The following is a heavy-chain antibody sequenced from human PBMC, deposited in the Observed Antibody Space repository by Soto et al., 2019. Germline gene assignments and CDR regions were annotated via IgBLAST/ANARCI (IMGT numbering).Heavy chain of an antibody. CDR3: ARIYCSSVRCSSHFDS. CDR2: IYYSGST. D-gene: IGHD2-2*01. J-gene: IGHJ4*02. Sequence: QVQLQESGPGLVKPSETLSLTCTVSGGSISSYYWSWIRQPPGKGLEWIGYIYYSGSTKYNPSLKSRVTISVDTSKNQFSLKLSSVTAADTAAYFCARIYCSSVRCSSHFDSWGQGTLVTVSS. V-gene: IGHV4-59*08. CDR1: GGSISSYY.